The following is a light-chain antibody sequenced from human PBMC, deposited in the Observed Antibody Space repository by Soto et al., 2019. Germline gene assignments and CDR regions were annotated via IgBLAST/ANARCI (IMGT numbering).Light chain of an antibody. V-gene: IGKV3-20*01. CDR3: QQYGSSPRT. J-gene: IGKJ1*01. CDR2: GAS. Sequence: EVVLTKYPGTLSLSPGERATLSCRASQSVSSSYLAWYRQKPGQAPRLLIYGASSRATGIPDRFSGSGSGTDFTLTISRLEPEDFAVNYCQQYGSSPRTFGQGTKAAI. CDR1: QSVSSSY.